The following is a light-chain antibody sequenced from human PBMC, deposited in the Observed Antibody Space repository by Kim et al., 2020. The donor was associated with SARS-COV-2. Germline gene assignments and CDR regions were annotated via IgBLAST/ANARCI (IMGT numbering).Light chain of an antibody. CDR1: RGSIARNY. CDR3: QSYDGSIIL. V-gene: IGLV6-57*02. J-gene: IGLJ3*02. CDR2: EDN. Sequence: GRTVTLSCTGNRGSIARNYLQWYQQRPRSVPTIVIYEDNQRPSGVPDRFSGSLDSSSNSASLTISGLKTEDEADYYCQSYDGSIILFGGGTQLTVL.